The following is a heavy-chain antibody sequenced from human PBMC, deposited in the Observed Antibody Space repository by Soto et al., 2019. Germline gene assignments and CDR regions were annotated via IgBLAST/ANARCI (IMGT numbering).Heavy chain of an antibody. J-gene: IGHJ1*01. CDR2: INAGNGNT. Sequence: GAPVKGACKAAGFSFIDYSILWVRQAPGQSLEWLGWINAGNGNTKYSHKFQDRVTITSDTSATTTYMELRSLRSEDTAVFYCARSAKKTWLPDFWGQGTLVTVSS. V-gene: IGHV1-3*01. CDR1: GFSFIDYS. D-gene: IGHD5-12*01. CDR3: ARSAKKTWLPDF.